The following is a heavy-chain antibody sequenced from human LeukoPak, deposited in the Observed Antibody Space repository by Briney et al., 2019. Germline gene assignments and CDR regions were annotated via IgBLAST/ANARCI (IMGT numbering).Heavy chain of an antibody. J-gene: IGHJ3*02. D-gene: IGHD6-13*01. CDR3: ARVEEQQDAFDI. CDR1: GFIVSNNY. V-gene: IGHV3-66*01. CDR2: IYYGGST. Sequence: PGGSLRLSCAAFGFIVSNNYMNWVRQAPGKGLEWVSVIYYGGSTYYGDSVKGRFTISRDNSKNTIYLQMNSLRAEDTAVYYCARVEEQQDAFDIWGQGTMVTVSS.